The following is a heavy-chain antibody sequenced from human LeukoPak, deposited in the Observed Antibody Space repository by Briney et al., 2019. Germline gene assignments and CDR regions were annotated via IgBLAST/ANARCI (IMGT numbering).Heavy chain of an antibody. CDR1: GGSINGY. V-gene: IGHV4-59*08. Sequence: SETLSLTCTVSGGSINGYWSWIRQPPGKGVEWIAYIHYTGSTNLNPSLNSRVTMSVDTSNNRVSLTLNSVTAGDTAVYYCARPSTDSVGGGWLDPWGQGTLVTVSS. CDR2: IHYTGST. D-gene: IGHD2-15*01. CDR3: ARPSTDSVGGGWLDP. J-gene: IGHJ5*02.